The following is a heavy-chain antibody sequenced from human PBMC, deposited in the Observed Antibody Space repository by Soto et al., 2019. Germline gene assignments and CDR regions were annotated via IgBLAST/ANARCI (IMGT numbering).Heavy chain of an antibody. CDR2: ISYDGSDK. D-gene: IGHD4-17*01. V-gene: IGHV3-30*18. J-gene: IGHJ6*02. CDR1: GFTFSNYA. Sequence: GGSLRLSCAVSGFTFSNYAMHWARQAPGKGLEWVAVISYDGSDKNYADSGKGRFTISRDNSKNTLYLQLNSLRAEDTALYYCAKAHGRGDHVGMDVWGLGTTVTVSS. CDR3: AKAHGRGDHVGMDV.